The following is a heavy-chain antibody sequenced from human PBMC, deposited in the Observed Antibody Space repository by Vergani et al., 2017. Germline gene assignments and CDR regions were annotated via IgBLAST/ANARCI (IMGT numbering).Heavy chain of an antibody. CDR1: VSPFSSFS. D-gene: IGHD2-2*02. CDR2: ISSSSSYI. Sequence: EVQLVESGGGLVKRGGSLRLPCEASVSPFSSFSMNWVRRAPGRGLEWVSSISSSSSYIHYSDSLKGRFTVSRAIAKNTLYLQVRSLRLEDTGVYHCVRDRGRCAGGRCYTEAWDYWGQGTPVTVSS. J-gene: IGHJ4*02. V-gene: IGHV3-21*01. CDR3: VRDRGRCAGGRCYTEAWDY.